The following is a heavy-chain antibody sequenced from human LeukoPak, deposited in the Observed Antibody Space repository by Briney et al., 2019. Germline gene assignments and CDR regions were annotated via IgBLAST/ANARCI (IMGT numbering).Heavy chain of an antibody. CDR2: INPNSGGT. CDR1: GYTFTGYY. Sequence: ASVNVSCKASGYTFTGYYMHWVRQAPGQGLEWMGWINPNSGGTNYAQKFQGRVTMTRDTSISTAYMELSRLRSDDTAVYYCAREESYYDILTGLSQYYFDYWGQGTLVTVSS. D-gene: IGHD3-9*01. J-gene: IGHJ4*02. CDR3: AREESYYDILTGLSQYYFDY. V-gene: IGHV1-2*02.